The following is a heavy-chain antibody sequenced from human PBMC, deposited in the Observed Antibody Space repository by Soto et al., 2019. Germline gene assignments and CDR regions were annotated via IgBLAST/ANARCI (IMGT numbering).Heavy chain of an antibody. J-gene: IGHJ6*02. V-gene: IGHV4-39*01. Sequence: SETLSLTCTVSGGSISSSSYYWGWIRQPPGKGLEWIGSIYYSGSTYYNPSLKSRVTISVDTSKNQFSLKLSSVTAADTAVYYCARLGRDYYYYGMDVWGQGTTVTVSS. CDR1: GGSISSSSYY. CDR2: IYYSGST. CDR3: ARLGRDYYYYGMDV.